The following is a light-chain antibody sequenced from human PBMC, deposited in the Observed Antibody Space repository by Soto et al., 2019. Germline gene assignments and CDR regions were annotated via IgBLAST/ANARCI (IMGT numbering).Light chain of an antibody. CDR2: WAS. CDR3: QQYYDSPFT. CDR1: QSVLYKSNNKNY. V-gene: IGKV4-1*01. J-gene: IGKJ3*01. Sequence: DIVMTQSPDSLAVSLGERATINCKSSQSVLYKSNNKNYLAWYRQKPGQPPQLLIYWASTRESGVPDRFSGSGSGTDFTLTINSLQAEDVAVYYCQQYYDSPFTFGPGTKVDIK.